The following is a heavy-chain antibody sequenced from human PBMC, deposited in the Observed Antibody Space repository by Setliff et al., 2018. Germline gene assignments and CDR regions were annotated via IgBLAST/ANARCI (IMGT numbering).Heavy chain of an antibody. CDR2: IGHTGSI. CDR1: GYPISSGYI. V-gene: IGHV4-38-2*02. J-gene: IGHJ4*02. D-gene: IGHD2-21*02. Sequence: SETLSLTCTVSGYPISSGYIWGWIRQPPGKGLEWVGNIGHTGSINYNPSLKSRLTISRDTSKNQVSLKLNSVTATDTAVYYCARDLGHGGDSDYWGQGILVTVS. CDR3: ARDLGHGGDSDY.